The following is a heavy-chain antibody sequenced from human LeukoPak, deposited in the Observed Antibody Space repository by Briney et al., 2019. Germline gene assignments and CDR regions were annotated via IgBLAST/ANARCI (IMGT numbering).Heavy chain of an antibody. J-gene: IGHJ4*02. CDR2: IYYSGST. Sequence: PSQTLSLTCAVSGGSISSSNWWSWVRQPPGKGLEWIGYIYYSGSTNYNPSLKSRVTISVDTSKNQFSLKLSSVTAADTAVYYCARDRTLQSLDYWGQGTLVTVSS. D-gene: IGHD5-24*01. CDR3: ARDRTLQSLDY. V-gene: IGHV4-4*02. CDR1: GGSISSSNW.